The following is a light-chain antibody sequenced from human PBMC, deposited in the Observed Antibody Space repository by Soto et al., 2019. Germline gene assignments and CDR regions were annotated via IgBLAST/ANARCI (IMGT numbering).Light chain of an antibody. J-gene: IGKJ2*01. CDR2: GSS. CDR3: QQYSDSPPYT. Sequence: EVVLTQSPGTLSLSPGERATLSCRASQSVDRAYLAWYQHKPGQAPRLLMYGSSNRASDIPDRFSGSGSGTDFTLTIIRLEPEDFAVYYCQQYSDSPPYTFGQGTKLEIK. V-gene: IGKV3-20*01. CDR1: QSVDRAY.